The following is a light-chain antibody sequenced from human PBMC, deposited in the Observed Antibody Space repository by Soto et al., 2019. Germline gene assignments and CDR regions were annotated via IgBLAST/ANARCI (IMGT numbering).Light chain of an antibody. Sequence: EIVLTQSPGTLSLSPGERATLSCRASQSVSSSYLAWYQQKPGQAPRLLIYGASSRATGIPDRFSGSGSGTDFTLTISSLEPEDLAVYYCQQYGSSPGTFGQGTKVEIK. CDR3: QQYGSSPGT. V-gene: IGKV3-20*01. J-gene: IGKJ1*01. CDR1: QSVSSSY. CDR2: GAS.